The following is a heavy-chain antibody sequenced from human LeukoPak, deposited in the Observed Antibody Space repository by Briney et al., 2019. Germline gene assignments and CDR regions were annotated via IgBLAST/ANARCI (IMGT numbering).Heavy chain of an antibody. CDR1: GEPISSYY. J-gene: IGHJ5*02. Sequence: SETLSLTCLVSGEPISSYYWSWIRQAPGREPEYIGNVYYNGNTNYNPSLKSRVAISVDASKTQFSLKLSSVTAADTAVYYCARGHYLSGSYNWFDPWGQGTLVTVSS. CDR2: VYYNGNT. D-gene: IGHD3-10*01. V-gene: IGHV4-59*01. CDR3: ARGHYLSGSYNWFDP.